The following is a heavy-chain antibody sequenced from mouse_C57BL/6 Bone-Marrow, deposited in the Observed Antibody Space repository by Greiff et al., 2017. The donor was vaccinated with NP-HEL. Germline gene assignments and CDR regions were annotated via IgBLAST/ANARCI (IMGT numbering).Heavy chain of an antibody. D-gene: IGHD2-5*01. CDR1: GFTFTDYY. Sequence: EVMLVESGGGLVQPGGSLSLSCAASGFTFTDYYMSWVRQPPGKALEWLGFIRNKANGYTTEYSASVKGRFTISRANTQSILYLQMNALRAENSATYYCARYRSNYPPFYAMDYWGQGTSVTVSS. CDR2: IRNKANGYTT. J-gene: IGHJ4*01. V-gene: IGHV7-3*01. CDR3: ARYRSNYPPFYAMDY.